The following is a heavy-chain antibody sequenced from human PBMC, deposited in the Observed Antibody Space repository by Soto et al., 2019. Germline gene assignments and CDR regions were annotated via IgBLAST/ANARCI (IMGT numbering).Heavy chain of an antibody. D-gene: IGHD3-22*01. CDR1: GFTFSSYA. J-gene: IGHJ4*02. CDR3: ARDQHYYDSSGYYVFDS. V-gene: IGHV3-30-3*01. Sequence: GGSLRLSCAASGFTFSSYAMHWVRQAPGKGLEWVAVISYDGSNKYYADSVKGRFTISRDNSKNTLYLQMNSLRAEDTAVYYCARDQHYYDSSGYYVFDSWGQGTLVTVSS. CDR2: ISYDGSNK.